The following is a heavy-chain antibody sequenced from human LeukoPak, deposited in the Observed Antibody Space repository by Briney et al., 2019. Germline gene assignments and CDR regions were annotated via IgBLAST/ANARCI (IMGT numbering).Heavy chain of an antibody. CDR1: GFTFSSHA. CDR3: VRIDMGATSRDAFDI. J-gene: IGHJ3*02. Sequence: GGSLRLSCAASGFTFSSHAMNWVRQAPGKGLEWVSTISGNGGTTYYADSVKGRFTISRDNSKNTLYLQMNSLKAEDTAVYYCVRIDMGATSRDAFDIWGQGTMVTVSS. V-gene: IGHV3-23*01. D-gene: IGHD1-26*01. CDR2: ISGNGGTT.